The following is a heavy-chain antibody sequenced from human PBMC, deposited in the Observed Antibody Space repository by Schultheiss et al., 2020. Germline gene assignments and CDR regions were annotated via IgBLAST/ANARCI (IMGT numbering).Heavy chain of an antibody. J-gene: IGHJ4*02. CDR3: AVDQQWLVPGY. CDR1: GFTFSSYS. D-gene: IGHD6-19*01. Sequence: GGSLRLSCAASGFTFSSYSMNWVRQAPGKGLEWVSSISSSSSYIYYADSVKGRFTISRDNAKNSLYLQMNSLRAEDTAVYYCAVDQQWLVPGYWGQGTLVTVSS. V-gene: IGHV3-21*01. CDR2: ISSSSSYI.